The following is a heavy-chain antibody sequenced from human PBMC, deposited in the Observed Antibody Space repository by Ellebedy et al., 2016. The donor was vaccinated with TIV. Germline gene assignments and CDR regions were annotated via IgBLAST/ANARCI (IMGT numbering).Heavy chain of an antibody. Sequence: AASVKVSCKASGGSFSSYVISWVRQAPGQGLEWMGGIIPVLETPNYAQKFQGRLTVSADKSTNTAYMELSSLTSEDTAVYYCARDGGSWPTQYGLDVWGQGTTVIVSS. CDR1: GGSFSSYV. CDR3: ARDGGSWPTQYGLDV. V-gene: IGHV1-69*10. J-gene: IGHJ6*02. CDR2: IIPVLETP. D-gene: IGHD6-13*01.